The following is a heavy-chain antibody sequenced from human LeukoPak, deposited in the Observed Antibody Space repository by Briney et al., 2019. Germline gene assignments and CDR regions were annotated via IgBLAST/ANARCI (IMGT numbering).Heavy chain of an antibody. CDR3: ARAAMVRFDI. CDR2: IYYSGST. D-gene: IGHD5-18*01. J-gene: IGHJ3*02. Sequence: TLSLTCTVSGGSISSGGYYWSWIRQHPGKGLEWIGYIYYSGSTYYNPSLKSRVTISVDTSKNQFSPKLSSVTAADTAVYYCARAAMVRFDIWGQGTMVTVSS. V-gene: IGHV4-31*03. CDR1: GGSISSGGYY.